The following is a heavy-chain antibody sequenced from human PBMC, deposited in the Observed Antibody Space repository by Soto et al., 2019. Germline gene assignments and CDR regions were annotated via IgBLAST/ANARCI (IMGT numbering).Heavy chain of an antibody. D-gene: IGHD2-15*01. J-gene: IGHJ3*02. CDR2: IYHSGST. V-gene: IGHV4-38-2*01. CDR1: GYSISSGYY. Sequence: SETLSLTCAVSGYSISSGYYWGWIRQPPGKGLEWIGSIYHSGSTYYNPSLKSRVTISVDTSKNQFSLKLSSVTAADTAVYYCARYCSGGGCYSANGGTLEHAFDTWREGIMV. CDR3: ARYCSGGGCYSANGGTLEHAFDT.